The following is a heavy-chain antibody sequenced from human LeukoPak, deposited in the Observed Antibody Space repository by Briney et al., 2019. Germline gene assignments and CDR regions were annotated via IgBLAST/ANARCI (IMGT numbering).Heavy chain of an antibody. CDR1: GFTFSSYA. Sequence: GSLILSCAASGFTFSSYAMHWVRQAPGKGLEWVAVISYDGSNKYYADSVKGRFTISRDNSKNTLYLQMNSLRAEDTAVYYCARDNYPGYQLLWNFDYWGQGTLVTVSS. CDR2: ISYDGSNK. CDR3: ARDNYPGYQLLWNFDY. V-gene: IGHV3-30-3*01. D-gene: IGHD2-2*01. J-gene: IGHJ4*02.